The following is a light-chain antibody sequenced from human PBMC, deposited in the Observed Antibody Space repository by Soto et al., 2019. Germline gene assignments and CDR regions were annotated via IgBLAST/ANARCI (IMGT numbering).Light chain of an antibody. J-gene: IGLJ2*01. V-gene: IGLV2-14*03. CDR2: DVS. CDR1: GSNLGGYNF. CDR3: SSYTNTSTYV. Sequence: QSALTQPASVSGSRGQSITISCTGVGSNLGGYNFISWFQLRPDRAPKLIIFDVSSRPSGVSDRFSGSKSGNTASLTISGLQAEDEADYYCSSYTNTSTYVFGGGTKVTVL.